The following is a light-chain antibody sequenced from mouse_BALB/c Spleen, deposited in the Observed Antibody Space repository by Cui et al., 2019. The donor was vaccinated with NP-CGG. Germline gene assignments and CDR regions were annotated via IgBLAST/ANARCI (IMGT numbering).Light chain of an antibody. CDR2: GTS. CDR1: SSLSSSY. V-gene: IGKV4-53*01. CDR3: QQWSSSPLT. Sequence: EIVLTQSSVLMAASPGYKVTITCSVMSSLSSSYLHWSKQKTGISPKPWIYGTSNLASGVPGRFSGSGSGTSYSLKVSSMEAEDATTYYCQQWSSSPLTFGAGTKLELK. J-gene: IGKJ5*01.